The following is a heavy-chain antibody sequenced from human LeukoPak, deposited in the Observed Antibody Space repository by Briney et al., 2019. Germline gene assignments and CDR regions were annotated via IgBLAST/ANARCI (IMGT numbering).Heavy chain of an antibody. D-gene: IGHD6-19*01. CDR2: ISYDGSNK. CDR3: AKEASSSGWYYFDY. Sequence: GALRLSCAAFGFHLSSYSMHWVRPAPGKGLEWVAVISYDGSNKYYADSVKGRFTISRDNSKNTLYLQMNSLRAEDTAVYYCAKEASSSGWYYFDYWGQGTLVTVSS. CDR1: GFHLSSYS. J-gene: IGHJ4*02. V-gene: IGHV3-30*18.